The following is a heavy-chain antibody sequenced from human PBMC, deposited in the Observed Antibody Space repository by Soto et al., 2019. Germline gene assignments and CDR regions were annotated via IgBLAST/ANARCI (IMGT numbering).Heavy chain of an antibody. V-gene: IGHV3-53*01. Sequence: GGSLRLSCAASGFSVTNHYMTWVRQAPGKGLEWVSVLYTGGSAYYGDSVKGRFTISRDSSTNTLYLQMNSLKVGDTAFYFCARSFNDWTTYFDYWSEGTLVTVSS. CDR3: ARSFNDWTTYFDY. J-gene: IGHJ4*02. D-gene: IGHD3-9*01. CDR2: LYTGGSA. CDR1: GFSVTNHY.